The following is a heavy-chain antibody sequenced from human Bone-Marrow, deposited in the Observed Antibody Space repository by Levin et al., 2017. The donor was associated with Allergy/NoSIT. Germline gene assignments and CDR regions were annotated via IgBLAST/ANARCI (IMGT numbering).Heavy chain of an antibody. CDR3: ATRVGYCDTTTCHLVRGGYGMDV. CDR1: AYSLTELT. Sequence: ASVKVSCKVSAYSLTELTMHWVRQAPGKGLEWMGSLAEDGESIYAQKFQGRVIFTEDTSTQTAYMELSSLRSDDTASFYCATRVGYCDTTTCHLVRGGYGMDVWGQGTTVTVSS. CDR2: LAEDGES. D-gene: IGHD2-15*01. J-gene: IGHJ6*02. V-gene: IGHV1-24*01.